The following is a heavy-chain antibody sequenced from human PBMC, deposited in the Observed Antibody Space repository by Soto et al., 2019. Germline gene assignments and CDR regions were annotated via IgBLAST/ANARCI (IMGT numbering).Heavy chain of an antibody. CDR1: GYSFTSYW. J-gene: IGHJ4*02. Sequence: PGESLKISCKGSGYSFTSYWIGWVRQMPGKGLEWMGIIYPGDSDTRYSPSFQGQVTISADKSISTAYLQWSSLKASDTAMYYCARQSYSSSSVSGQYYDILTGSEFDYWGQGTLVTVSS. CDR2: IYPGDSDT. D-gene: IGHD3-9*01. CDR3: ARQSYSSSSVSGQYYDILTGSEFDY. V-gene: IGHV5-51*01.